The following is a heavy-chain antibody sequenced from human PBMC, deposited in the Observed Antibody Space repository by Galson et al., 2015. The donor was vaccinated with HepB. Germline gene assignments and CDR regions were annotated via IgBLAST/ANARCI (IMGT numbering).Heavy chain of an antibody. CDR1: GFTFSSYW. CDR3: ARDLVWFSSYYMDV. CDR2: IKQDGSEK. V-gene: IGHV3-7*01. D-gene: IGHD3-10*01. Sequence: SLRLSCAASGFTFSSYWMSWVRQAPGKGLEWVANIKQDGSEKYYVDSVKGRFTISRDNAKNSLYLQMDSLRAGDTAVYYCARDLVWFSSYYMDVWGKGTTVTVSS. J-gene: IGHJ6*03.